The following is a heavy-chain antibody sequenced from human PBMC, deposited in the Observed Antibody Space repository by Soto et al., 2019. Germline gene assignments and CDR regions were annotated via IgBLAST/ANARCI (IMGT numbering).Heavy chain of an antibody. V-gene: IGHV3-73*01. D-gene: IGHD3-22*01. J-gene: IGHJ4*02. CDR3: TQLYYYDSSGYSRAIDY. Sequence: PGGSLRLSCAASGFTFSGSAMHWVRHASGKGLEWVGRIRSKANSYATAYAASVKGRFTISRDDSKSTAYLQMNSLKTEDTAVYYCTQLYYYDSSGYSRAIDYWGQGTLVTVSS. CDR1: GFTFSGSA. CDR2: IRSKANSYAT.